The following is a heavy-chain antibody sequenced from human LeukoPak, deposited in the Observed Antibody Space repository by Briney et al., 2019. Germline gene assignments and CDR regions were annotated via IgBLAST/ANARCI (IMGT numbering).Heavy chain of an antibody. CDR3: AASYYSGYGVHGMDV. Sequence: SVKVSCKASGFTFTSSAMQWVRQARGQRLEWIGWIVVGSGITNYAQKFQERVTITRDMSTSTAYMELSSLRSEDTAVYYCAASYYSGYGVHGMDVWGQGTTVTVSS. V-gene: IGHV1-58*02. CDR1: GFTFTSSA. CDR2: IVVGSGIT. D-gene: IGHD5-12*01. J-gene: IGHJ6*02.